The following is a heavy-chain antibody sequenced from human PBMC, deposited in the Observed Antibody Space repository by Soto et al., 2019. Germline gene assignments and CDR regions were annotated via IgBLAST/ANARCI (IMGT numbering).Heavy chain of an antibody. CDR3: GTHSPAFDY. CDR1: GYTFTSYG. V-gene: IGHV1-18*01. J-gene: IGHJ4*02. D-gene: IGHD2-21*01. CDR2: ISTYKGNT. Sequence: QVQLVQSGPEVKKPGASVKVSCKTSGYTFTSYGISWVRQAPGQGLEWMGWISTYKGNTNYAPKFQGRVTMTTDTRTSTAYTQLMSRRQHDTAAYYCGTHSPAFDYWGQGTLVTVSS.